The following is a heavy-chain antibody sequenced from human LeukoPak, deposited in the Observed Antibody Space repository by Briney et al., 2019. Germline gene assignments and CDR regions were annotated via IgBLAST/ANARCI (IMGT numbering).Heavy chain of an antibody. Sequence: GGSLRLSCAASGFTFSSYAMHWVRQAPGKGLEWVAVISYDGSNKYYADSVKGRFTISRDNSKNTLYLQMNSLRAEDTAVYYCARDWVVVPAADAFDIWGQGTMVTVSS. CDR3: ARDWVVVPAADAFDI. CDR1: GFTFSSYA. D-gene: IGHD2-2*01. V-gene: IGHV3-30-3*01. CDR2: ISYDGSNK. J-gene: IGHJ3*02.